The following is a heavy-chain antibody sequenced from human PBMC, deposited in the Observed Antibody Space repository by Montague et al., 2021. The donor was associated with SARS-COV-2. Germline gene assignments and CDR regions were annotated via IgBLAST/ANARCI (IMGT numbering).Heavy chain of an antibody. CDR3: ASMVRAQGYYFDY. J-gene: IGHJ4*02. D-gene: IGHD3-10*01. V-gene: IGHV4-39*01. CDR1: GGSISSSSYY. Sequence: SETLSLTCTVSGGSISSSSYYWGWIRQPPGKGLEWIGCIFYSGSTDYXXXLKRRVTISVDTSKNQFSLKLSSVTAADTAVYYCASMVRAQGYYFDYWGQGTLVTVSS. CDR2: IFYSGST.